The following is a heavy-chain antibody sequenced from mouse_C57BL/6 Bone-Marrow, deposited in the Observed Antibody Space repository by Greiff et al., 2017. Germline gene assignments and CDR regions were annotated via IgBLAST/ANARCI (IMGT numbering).Heavy chain of an antibody. Sequence: QVQLQQSGAELVRPGASVKLSCKASGYTFTDYYINWVKQRPGQGLEWIARIYPGSGNTYYNEKFKGKATLTADKSSSTAYMQLSSLTSEDSAVYFGARRSYFDVWGTGTTVTVSS. CDR2: IYPGSGNT. V-gene: IGHV1-76*01. J-gene: IGHJ1*03. CDR3: ARRSYFDV. CDR1: GYTFTDYY.